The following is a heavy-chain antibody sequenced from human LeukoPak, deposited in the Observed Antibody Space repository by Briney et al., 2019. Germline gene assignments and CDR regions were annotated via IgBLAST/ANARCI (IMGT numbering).Heavy chain of an antibody. CDR1: GGSISSYY. V-gene: IGHV4-59*01. J-gene: IGHJ4*02. Sequence: SETLSLTCTVSGGSISSYYWSWIRQPPGKGLEWIGYIYYSGSSNYNPSLKSRVTISVDTSKNQFSLKLSSVTAADTAVYYCARDRGGYSGSYFDYWGQGTLVTVSS. CDR3: ARDRGGYSGSYFDY. D-gene: IGHD1-26*01. CDR2: IYYSGSS.